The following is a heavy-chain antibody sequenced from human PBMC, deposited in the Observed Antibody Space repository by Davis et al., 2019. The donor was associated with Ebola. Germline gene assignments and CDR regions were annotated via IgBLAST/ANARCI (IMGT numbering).Heavy chain of an antibody. J-gene: IGHJ5*02. CDR1: AYTFTTYY. CDR2: IIPIFGTA. D-gene: IGHD3-9*01. V-gene: IGHV1-69*13. CDR3: ARDKHLYYDILTGYYKEWFDP. Sequence: SVKVSCKASAYTFTTYYMHWVRQAPGQGLEWMGGIIPIFGTANYAQKFQGRVTITADESTSTAYMELSSLRSEDTAVYYCARDKHLYYDILTGYYKEWFDPWGQGTLVTVSS.